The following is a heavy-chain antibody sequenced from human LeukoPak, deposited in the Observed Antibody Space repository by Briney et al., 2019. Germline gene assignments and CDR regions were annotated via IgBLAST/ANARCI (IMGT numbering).Heavy chain of an antibody. V-gene: IGHV3-30-3*01. D-gene: IGHD3-22*01. CDR1: GFTFSSYA. CDR2: ISYDGSNK. CDR3: ASDYYYDSSGYYPDY. J-gene: IGHJ4*02. Sequence: GGSLRLSCAASGFTFSSYAMPWVRQAPGKGLEWVAVISYDGSNKYYADSVKGRFTISRDNSKNTLYLQMNSLRAEDTAVYYCASDYYYDSSGYYPDYWGQGTLVTVSS.